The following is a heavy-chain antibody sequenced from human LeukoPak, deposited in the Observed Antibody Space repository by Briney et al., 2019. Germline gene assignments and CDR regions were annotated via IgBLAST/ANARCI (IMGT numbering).Heavy chain of an antibody. J-gene: IGHJ4*02. Sequence: PGGSLRLSCAASGFTFSSYSMNWVRQAPGKGLEWVANIKQDGSEKYYVDSVKGRFTISRDNAKNSLYLQMNSLRAEDTAVYYCARVYYDFWSGSKYYFDYWGQGTLVTVSS. V-gene: IGHV3-7*01. CDR3: ARVYYDFWSGSKYYFDY. D-gene: IGHD3-3*01. CDR2: IKQDGSEK. CDR1: GFTFSSYS.